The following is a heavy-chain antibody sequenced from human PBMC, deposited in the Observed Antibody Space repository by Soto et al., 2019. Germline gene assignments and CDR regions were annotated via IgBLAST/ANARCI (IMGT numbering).Heavy chain of an antibody. Sequence: GESLTISCKGSGYSFAGYWITWVRQKPGKGLEWMGRIDPSDSQTYYSPSFRGHVTISVTKSITTVFLQWSSLRASDTAMYYCARQIYDSDQGPTFQYYLDYWGQGTPVTVSS. V-gene: IGHV5-10-1*01. D-gene: IGHD5-12*01. J-gene: IGHJ4*02. CDR2: IDPSDSQT. CDR3: ARQIYDSDQGPTFQYYLDY. CDR1: GYSFAGYW.